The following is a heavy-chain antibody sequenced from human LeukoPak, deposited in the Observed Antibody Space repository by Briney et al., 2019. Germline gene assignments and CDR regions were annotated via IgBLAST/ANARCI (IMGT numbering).Heavy chain of an antibody. CDR2: IYTSGST. Sequence: PSETLSLTCAVYGGSFSSYYWSWIRQPAGKGLEWIGRIYTSGSTSYNPSLKSRVTMSVDTSKNQFSLKLSSVTAADTAVYYCARAYSSGWYGGAEFDPWGQGTLVTVSS. V-gene: IGHV4-59*10. J-gene: IGHJ5*02. CDR1: GGSFSSYY. CDR3: ARAYSSGWYGGAEFDP. D-gene: IGHD6-19*01.